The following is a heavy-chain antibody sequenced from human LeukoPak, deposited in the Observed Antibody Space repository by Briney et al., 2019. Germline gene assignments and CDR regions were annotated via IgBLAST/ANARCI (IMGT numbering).Heavy chain of an antibody. J-gene: IGHJ5*02. D-gene: IGHD2-15*01. V-gene: IGHV4-61*02. Sequence: PSETLSLTCTVSGGSISSGSYYWTWIRQPAGKGLEWIGRIYTSGSTNYNPSLKSRVTISMDTSKNQFSLELTPVTATDTAMYYCATSYPGYCGGGTCYSNWFDPWGQGTLVTVSS. CDR3: ATSYPGYCGGGTCYSNWFDP. CDR2: IYTSGST. CDR1: GGSISSGSYY.